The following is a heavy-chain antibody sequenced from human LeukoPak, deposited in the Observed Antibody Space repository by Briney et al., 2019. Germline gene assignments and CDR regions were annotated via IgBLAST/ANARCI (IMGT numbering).Heavy chain of an antibody. CDR1: GDSVSSSSDA. D-gene: IGHD1/OR15-1a*01. Sequence: SQTLSLTCAISGDSVSSSSDAWSWIRQSPSRGLEWLGRTYYRSNDYAVSVKTRMTINVDTSKNQVSLQLSSVTPEDTAVYYCARGRNNAFDIWGQGTMVTASS. CDR3: ARGRNNAFDI. V-gene: IGHV6-1*01. CDR2: TYYRSN. J-gene: IGHJ3*02.